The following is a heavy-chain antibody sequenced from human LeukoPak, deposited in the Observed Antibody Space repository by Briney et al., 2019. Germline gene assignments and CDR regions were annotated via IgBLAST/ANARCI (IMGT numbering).Heavy chain of an antibody. V-gene: IGHV4-59*01. CDR3: ARSLRSGNWFDP. Sequence: SETLSLTCTVSGGSISSYYWSWIRQPPGKGLEWIGNIYYSGSTNYNPSLKSRVTISVDTSKNQFSLKLSSVTAADTAVYYCARSLRSGNWFDPWGQGTLVTVSS. D-gene: IGHD3-16*01. CDR1: GGSISSYY. CDR2: IYYSGST. J-gene: IGHJ5*02.